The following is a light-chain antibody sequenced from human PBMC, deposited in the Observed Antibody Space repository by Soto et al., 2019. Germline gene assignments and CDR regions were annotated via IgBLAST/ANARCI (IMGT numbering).Light chain of an antibody. CDR1: SSDVGGYHR. J-gene: IGLJ3*02. CDR3: SSFTSSNPWV. CDR2: EVT. V-gene: IGLV2-14*01. Sequence: QSALTQPASVSGSPGQSITISCTGTSSDVGGYHRVSWSQQHPGKAPKLMIYEVTKRPSGVSDRFSGSKSGNTASLTISGLQPEDEADYYCSSFTSSNPWVFGGGTKLTVL.